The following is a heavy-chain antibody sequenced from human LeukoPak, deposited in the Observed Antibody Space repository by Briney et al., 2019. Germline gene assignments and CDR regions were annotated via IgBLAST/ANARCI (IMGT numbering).Heavy chain of an antibody. D-gene: IGHD3-9*01. Sequence: SVKVSCKASGGTFSSYAISWVRQAPGQGLEWMGGIIPIFGTANYAQKFQGRVTITADESTSTAYMELSRLRSEDTAVYYCARGLPANYDILTGYYSSFDYWGQGTLVTVSS. J-gene: IGHJ4*02. CDR1: GGTFSSYA. CDR2: IIPIFGTA. CDR3: ARGLPANYDILTGYYSSFDY. V-gene: IGHV1-69*13.